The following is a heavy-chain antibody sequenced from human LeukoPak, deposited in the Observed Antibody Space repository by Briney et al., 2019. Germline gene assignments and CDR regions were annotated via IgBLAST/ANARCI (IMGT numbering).Heavy chain of an antibody. V-gene: IGHV3-23*01. CDR1: GFIVNSNY. Sequence: PGGSLRLSCAASGFIVNSNYMNWVRQAPGKGLEWVSHISGSGGSTYHADSVKGRFTISRDNSKNTLYLQMNSLRAEDTAVYYCAKGYCTNGICYPDYWGQGTLVTVSS. CDR2: ISGSGGST. CDR3: AKGYCTNGICYPDY. D-gene: IGHD2-8*01. J-gene: IGHJ4*02.